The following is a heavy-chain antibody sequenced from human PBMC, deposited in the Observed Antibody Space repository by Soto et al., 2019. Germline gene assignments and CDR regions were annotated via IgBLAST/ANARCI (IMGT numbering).Heavy chain of an antibody. V-gene: IGHV1-18*01. D-gene: IGHD3-10*01. CDR3: ARDPHGSGSYGDDY. CDR2: ISAYNGNT. J-gene: IGHJ4*02. CDR1: GYTFTSYG. Sequence: ASVKVSCKASGYTFTSYGISWVRQAPGQGLEWMGWISAYNGNTNYAQKLQGRVTMTTDTSTSTAYMELRSLRSDDTAVYYCARDPHGSGSYGDDYWGQGTLVTVSS.